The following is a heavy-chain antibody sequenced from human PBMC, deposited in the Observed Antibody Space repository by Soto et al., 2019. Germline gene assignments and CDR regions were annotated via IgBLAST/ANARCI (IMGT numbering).Heavy chain of an antibody. J-gene: IGHJ6*02. Sequence: ASVKVSCKASGYTFTGNYIQWVRQAPGQGLEWMGWINPDSGGTSSAQKFQGRVTMTRDTSVTTSYMELSRLSSDDTAVYYRARDPRPPSGWLGFWEYGMDVWGQGTTVTVSS. D-gene: IGHD3-3*01. V-gene: IGHV1-2*02. CDR3: ARDPRPPSGWLGFWEYGMDV. CDR1: GYTFTGNY. CDR2: INPDSGGT.